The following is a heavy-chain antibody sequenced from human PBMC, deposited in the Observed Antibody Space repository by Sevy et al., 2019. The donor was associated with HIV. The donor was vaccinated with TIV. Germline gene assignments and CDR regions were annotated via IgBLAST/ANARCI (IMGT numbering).Heavy chain of an antibody. CDR3: ARGALSGSYGGPLDY. J-gene: IGHJ4*02. V-gene: IGHV3-13*01. Sequence: GGSLRLSCAASGFTFSIYDMHWVRQATGKGLEWVSAINTVGDTYYPGSVKGRFTISRENAKNSLYLQMNSLSAGDTAVYYCARGALSGSYGGPLDYWGQGTLVTVSS. CDR1: GFTFSIYD. D-gene: IGHD1-26*01. CDR2: INTVGDT.